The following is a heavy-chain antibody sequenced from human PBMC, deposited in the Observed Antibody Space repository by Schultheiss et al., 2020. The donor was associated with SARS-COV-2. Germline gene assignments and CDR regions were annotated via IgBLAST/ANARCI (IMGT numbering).Heavy chain of an antibody. CDR2: IGGGGGNSGGST. CDR3: AKGRPVLRSG. D-gene: IGHD3-22*01. J-gene: IGHJ4*02. V-gene: IGHV3-23*01. Sequence: GESLKISCAASGFTFSSYAMSWVRQAPGKGLEWVSAIGGGGGNSGGSTYYADSVKGRFTISRDNSKNTLYLQMNSLRAEDTAVYYCAKGRPVLRSGWGQGTLVTVSS. CDR1: GFTFSSYA.